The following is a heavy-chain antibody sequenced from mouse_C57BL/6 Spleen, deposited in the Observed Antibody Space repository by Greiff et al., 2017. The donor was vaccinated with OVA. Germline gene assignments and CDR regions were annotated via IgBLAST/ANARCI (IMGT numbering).Heavy chain of an antibody. J-gene: IGHJ2*01. V-gene: IGHV7-1*01. D-gene: IGHD4-1*01. CDR1: GFTFSDFY. CDR2: SRNKANDYTT. CDR3: ARDRGELGPFDY. Sequence: EVKVVDSGGGLVQSGRSLRLSCATSGFTFSDFYMEWVRQAPGKGLEWIAASRNKANDYTTEYSASVKGRFIVSRDTSQSILYLQMNALRAEDTAIYYCARDRGELGPFDYWGQGTTLTVSS.